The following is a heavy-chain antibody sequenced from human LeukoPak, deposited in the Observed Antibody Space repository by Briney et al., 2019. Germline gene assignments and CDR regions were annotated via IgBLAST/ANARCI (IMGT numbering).Heavy chain of an antibody. CDR3: AREVRITMVRGKTYYYYMDV. CDR1: GFTFSSYS. CDR2: ISSSSSTI. D-gene: IGHD3-10*01. J-gene: IGHJ6*03. Sequence: GGSLRLSCAASGFTFSSYSMNWVRQAPGKGLEWVSYISSSSSTIYYADSVKGRFTISRDNAKNSLYLQMNSLRAEDTAVYYCAREVRITMVRGKTYYYYMDVWGKGTTVTVSS. V-gene: IGHV3-48*04.